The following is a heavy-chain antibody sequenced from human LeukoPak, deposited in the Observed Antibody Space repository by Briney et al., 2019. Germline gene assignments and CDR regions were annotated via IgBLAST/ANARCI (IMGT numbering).Heavy chain of an antibody. CDR3: ARDGGLVVPAAIVVYYYYYYMDV. CDR2: INPSGGST. V-gene: IGHV1-46*01. Sequence: ASVKVSCTASGYTFTGYYMHWVRQAPGQGLEWMGVINPSGGSTSYAQKFQGRVTMTRDMSTSTVYMELSSLRSEDTAVYYCARDGGLVVPAAIVVYYYYYYMDVWGKGTTVTVSS. J-gene: IGHJ6*03. D-gene: IGHD2-2*01. CDR1: GYTFTGYY.